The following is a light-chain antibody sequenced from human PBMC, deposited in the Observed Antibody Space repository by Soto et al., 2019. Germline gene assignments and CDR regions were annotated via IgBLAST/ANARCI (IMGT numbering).Light chain of an antibody. CDR2: YDS. CDR3: QVWDSSSDDSVV. V-gene: IGLV3-21*04. CDR1: NIGSKS. J-gene: IGLJ2*01. Sequence: SYELTQPPSVSVAPGKTARITCGGNNIGSKSVHWYQQKPGQAPVLVIYYDSDRPSGIPERFSGSNSGNTATLTISRVEAGDEAHYYCQVWDSSSDDSVVFGGGTKLTVL.